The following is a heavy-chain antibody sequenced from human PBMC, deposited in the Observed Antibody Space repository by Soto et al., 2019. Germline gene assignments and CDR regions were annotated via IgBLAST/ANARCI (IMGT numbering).Heavy chain of an antibody. Sequence: SXKVCFKASGYNXSGYYIHWVRQAPGQGLGWRGWINPNNGVTGNAVRFQGRFTFTSYSSTNTAYMDLSRLRSDDTHLYLRARAHPRYYFGGGDYYWGAFDNWGQGTVGTVSS. D-gene: IGHD3-22*01. V-gene: IGHV1-2*02. CDR1: GYNXSGYY. J-gene: IGHJ3*02. CDR2: INPNNGVT. CDR3: ARAHPRYYFGGGDYYWGAFDN.